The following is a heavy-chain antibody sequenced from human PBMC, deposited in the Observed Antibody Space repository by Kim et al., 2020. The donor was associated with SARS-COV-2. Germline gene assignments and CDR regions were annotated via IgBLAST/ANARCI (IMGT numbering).Heavy chain of an antibody. J-gene: IGHJ4*02. V-gene: IGHV4-39*01. Sequence: PSLKSRVTISVDRSKTQFALNLNSVTAADTAVYYCARQGRGDGWYKAFDSWGQGIQVTVSS. D-gene: IGHD6-19*01. CDR3: ARQGRGDGWYKAFDS.